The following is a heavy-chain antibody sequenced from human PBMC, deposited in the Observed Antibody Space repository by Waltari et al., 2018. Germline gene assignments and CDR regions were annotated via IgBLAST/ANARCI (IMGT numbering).Heavy chain of an antibody. CDR2: IHYSGSS. Sequence: QVQLQESGPGLVKPSETLSLTCTVSGGSTSTYYWSWVRQSPGKGLEWIGYIHYSGSSGDNPSLRSRVAISLDTPNNQFALRLRSVTAADAAIYYCARADTSTSYFYYYMDVWGKGTTVTVSS. J-gene: IGHJ6*03. CDR1: GGSTSTYY. CDR3: ARADTSTSYFYYYMDV. V-gene: IGHV4-59*01. D-gene: IGHD1-26*01.